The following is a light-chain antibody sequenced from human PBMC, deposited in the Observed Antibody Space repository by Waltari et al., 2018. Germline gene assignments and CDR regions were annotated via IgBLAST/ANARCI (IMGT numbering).Light chain of an antibody. V-gene: IGLV3-21*01. CDR3: QVWDANTDPGV. Sequence: SYVLTQPPSVSVAPGETARITWGGNTIESKSVHWYRQRPGQAPVVVISYDNDRAAGIPERFSGSNSGNTATLTISRVEAGDEADYYCQVWDANTDPGVFGTGTEVTVL. J-gene: IGLJ1*01. CDR1: TIESKS. CDR2: YDN.